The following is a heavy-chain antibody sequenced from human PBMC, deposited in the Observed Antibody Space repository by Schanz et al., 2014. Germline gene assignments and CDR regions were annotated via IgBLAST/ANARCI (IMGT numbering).Heavy chain of an antibody. V-gene: IGHV3-NL1*01. CDR3: AKNQYDDVDLSSFYFDF. J-gene: IGHJ4*02. D-gene: IGHD3-10*02. Sequence: VQLVESGGGVVQPGRSLRLSCAASGFTFSSYGMHWVRQAPGKGLEWVSAINTGVNTYYADSVRGRFTMSRDNSKNTLYLQMNSLRPEDTAIYYCAKNQYDDVDLSSFYFDFWGQGTLVTVSS. CDR2: INTGVNT. CDR1: GFTFSSYG.